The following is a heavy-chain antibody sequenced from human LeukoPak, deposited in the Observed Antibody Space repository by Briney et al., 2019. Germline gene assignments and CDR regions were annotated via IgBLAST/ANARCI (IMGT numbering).Heavy chain of an antibody. CDR3: ARGAAALMDYGMDV. CDR2: INPNSGGT. D-gene: IGHD6-13*01. V-gene: IGHV1-2*06. Sequence: ASVKVSCKASGYTFTGYYMHWVRQAPGQGLEWMGRINPNSGGTNYAQKLQGRVTMTRDTSISTAYMELSRLRSDDTAVYYCARGAAALMDYGMDVWGQGTTVTVSS. CDR1: GYTFTGYY. J-gene: IGHJ6*02.